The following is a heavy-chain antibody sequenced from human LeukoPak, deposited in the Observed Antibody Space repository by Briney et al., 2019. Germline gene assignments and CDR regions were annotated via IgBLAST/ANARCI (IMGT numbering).Heavy chain of an antibody. Sequence: ASVKVSCKASGGTFSSYAISWVRQAPGQGLEWMGGIIPIFGTANYAQKFRGRVTITADKSTRTAYMELSSLRSEDTAVYYCAKVENVLLWFGEPRGDYFDYWGQGTLVTVSS. J-gene: IGHJ4*02. V-gene: IGHV1-69*06. CDR3: AKVENVLLWFGEPRGDYFDY. CDR1: GGTFSSYA. D-gene: IGHD3-10*01. CDR2: IIPIFGTA.